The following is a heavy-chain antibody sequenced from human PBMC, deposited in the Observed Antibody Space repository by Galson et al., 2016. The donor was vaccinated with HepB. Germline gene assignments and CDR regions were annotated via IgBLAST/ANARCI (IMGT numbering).Heavy chain of an antibody. CDR2: IIAIFGTP. CDR1: GGTFSNYA. D-gene: IGHD3-10*01. V-gene: IGHV1-69*13. CDR3: ASPVDYYGSGSRYYYAIDV. Sequence: SVKVSCKASGGTFSNYAISWVRQAPGQGLDWMGGIIAIFGTPNYAQRFQGRVTITADESASTIYMELSSLRSEDTAVYYCASPVDYYGSGSRYYYAIDVWGQGTTVTVSS. J-gene: IGHJ6*02.